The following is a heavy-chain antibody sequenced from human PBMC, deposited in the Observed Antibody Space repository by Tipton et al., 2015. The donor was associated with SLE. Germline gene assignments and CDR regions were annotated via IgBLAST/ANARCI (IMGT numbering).Heavy chain of an antibody. CDR1: GGSFSGYY. CDR2: INHSGST. D-gene: IGHD6-13*01. V-gene: IGHV4-34*01. J-gene: IGHJ6*03. Sequence: TLSLTCAVYGGSFSGYYWSWIRQPPGKGLEWIGEINHSGSTNYNPSVKTRVTTSIDTSKNQFSLKLSSVTAADTAVYYCARGERAAADNYYYYYMDVWGKGTTVTVSS. CDR3: ARGERAAADNYYYYYMDV.